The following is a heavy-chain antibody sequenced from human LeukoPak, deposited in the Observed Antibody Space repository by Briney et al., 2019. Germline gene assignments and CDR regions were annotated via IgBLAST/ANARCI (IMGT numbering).Heavy chain of an antibody. Sequence: PSQTLSLTCTVSGGSISSGGYYWSWIRQPPGKGLEWIGYIYHSGSTYYNPSLKSRVTISVDRSKNQFSLKLSSVTAADTAVYYCAASWELRGVDAFDIWGQGTMVTVSS. CDR3: AASWELRGVDAFDI. J-gene: IGHJ3*02. CDR2: IYHSGST. V-gene: IGHV4-30-2*01. D-gene: IGHD1-26*01. CDR1: GGSISSGGYY.